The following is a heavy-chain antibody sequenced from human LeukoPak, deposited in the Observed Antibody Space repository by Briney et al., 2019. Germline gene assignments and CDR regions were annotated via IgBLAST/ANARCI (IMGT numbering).Heavy chain of an antibody. Sequence: PSETLSLTCTVSGGSISSYYWSWIRQPAGKGLEWIGRIYTSGSTNYNPSLKSRVTMSVDTSKNQFSLKLSSVTAADTAVYYCARSVRPRRYYYYYMDVWGKGTTVTVSS. D-gene: IGHD6-6*01. CDR1: GGSISSYY. CDR3: ARSVRPRRYYYYYMDV. J-gene: IGHJ6*03. V-gene: IGHV4-4*07. CDR2: IYTSGST.